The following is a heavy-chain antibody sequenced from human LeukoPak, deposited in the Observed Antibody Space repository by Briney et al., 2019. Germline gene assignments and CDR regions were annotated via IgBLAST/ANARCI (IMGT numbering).Heavy chain of an antibody. D-gene: IGHD2-15*01. CDR2: ISGYNDNP. V-gene: IGHV1-18*01. CDR1: GYSFGSYG. J-gene: IGHJ5*02. CDR3: ARDWYCSGGSCYDCFDP. Sequence: GASVKVSCKASGYSFGSYGISWVRQAPGQGLEWMGWISGYNDNPKYAQKFQGRVTMTTDTSTSTAYMDLRSLRTDDTAVYYCARDWYCSGGSCYDCFDPWGQGTLVTVSS.